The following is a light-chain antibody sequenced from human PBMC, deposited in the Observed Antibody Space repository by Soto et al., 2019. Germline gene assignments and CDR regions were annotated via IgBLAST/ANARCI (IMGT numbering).Light chain of an antibody. J-gene: IGKJ4*01. CDR2: DAS. Sequence: EIVLTQSPATLSLSPGERAALSCRASQSVSSYLAWYQQKPGQAPRLLLYDASNRATGIPARFSGSGSGTDFTLTISSLQSEDFAVYYCQQRSSWPLTFGGGTKVDIK. CDR3: QQRSSWPLT. V-gene: IGKV3-11*01. CDR1: QSVSSY.